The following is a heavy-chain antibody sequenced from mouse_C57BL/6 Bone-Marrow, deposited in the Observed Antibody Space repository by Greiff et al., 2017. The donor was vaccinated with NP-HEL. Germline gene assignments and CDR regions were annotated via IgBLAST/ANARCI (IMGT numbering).Heavy chain of an antibody. J-gene: IGHJ1*03. CDR2: IRSKSSNYAT. CDR3: VREGVLYGSSYDWYFDV. V-gene: IGHV10-3*01. Sequence: EVQVVESGGGLVQPKGSLKLSCAASGFTFNTYAMHWVRQAPGKGLEWVARIRSKSSNYATYYADSVKDRFTISRDDSQSMLYLQMNNLKTEDTAMYYCVREGVLYGSSYDWYFDVWGTGTTVTVSS. D-gene: IGHD1-1*01. CDR1: GFTFNTYA.